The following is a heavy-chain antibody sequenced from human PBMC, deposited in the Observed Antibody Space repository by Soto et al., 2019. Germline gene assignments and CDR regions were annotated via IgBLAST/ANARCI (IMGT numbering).Heavy chain of an antibody. CDR1: GGTFSTYA. J-gene: IGHJ4*02. D-gene: IGHD5-18*01. Sequence: QVQLVQSGAEVKKPESSVKVSCKATGGTFSTYAISWVRQAPGQGLEWMGGIIPMIGTANYAQRFQDRVTITADESTNTVYMELSSLRSEDTAVYFCASGIQLWLRRINNGYSGWGQGTLVTVSS. CDR3: ASGIQLWLRRINNGYSG. V-gene: IGHV1-69*12. CDR2: IIPMIGTA.